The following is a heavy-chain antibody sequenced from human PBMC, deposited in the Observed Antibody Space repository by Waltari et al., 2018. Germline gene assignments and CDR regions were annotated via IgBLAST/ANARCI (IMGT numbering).Heavy chain of an antibody. Sequence: QVQLQESGPGLVKPSQTLSLTCTVSGGSIRSGGYYWRWIRQHPGRGLEWIGYIYYSGSTYYNPSLKSRVTISVDTSKNQFSLKLSSVTAADTAVYYCAREHGSGQSDYWGQGTLVTVSS. CDR3: AREHGSGQSDY. CDR1: GGSIRSGGYY. D-gene: IGHD3-3*01. V-gene: IGHV4-31*03. J-gene: IGHJ4*02. CDR2: IYYSGST.